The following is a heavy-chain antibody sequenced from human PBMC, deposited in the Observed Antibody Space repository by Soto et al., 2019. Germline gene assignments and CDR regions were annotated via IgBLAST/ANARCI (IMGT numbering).Heavy chain of an antibody. CDR3: ERRYGGNFDY. D-gene: IGHD3-16*01. J-gene: IGHJ4*02. CDR2: IYYSGGT. V-gene: IGHV4-59*01. CDR1: GGSISSYY. Sequence: SETLSLTCTVSGGSISSYYWSWIRQPPGKGLEWIGYIYYSGGTNYNPSLKSRVTISVDTSKNQFSLKLSSVTAADTAVYYCERRYGGNFDYWGQGTLVTVSS.